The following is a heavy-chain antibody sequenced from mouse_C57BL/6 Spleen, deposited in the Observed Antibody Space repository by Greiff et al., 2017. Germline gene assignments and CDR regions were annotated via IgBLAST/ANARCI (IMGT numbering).Heavy chain of an antibody. CDR2: IDPENGDT. D-gene: IGHD1-1*01. CDR3: SGGSSWGYAMDY. V-gene: IGHV14-4*01. CDR1: GFNIKDDY. Sequence: EVQLQQSGAELVRPGASVKLSCTASGFNIKDDYMHWVKQRPEQGLEWIGWIDPENGDTEYASKFQGKATITADTSSNTAYLQLSSLTSEDTAVYYCSGGSSWGYAMDYWGQGTSVTVSS. J-gene: IGHJ4*01.